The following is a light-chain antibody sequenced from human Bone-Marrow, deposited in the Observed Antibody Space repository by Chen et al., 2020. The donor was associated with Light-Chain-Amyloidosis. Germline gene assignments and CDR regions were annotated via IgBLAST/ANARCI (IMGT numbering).Light chain of an antibody. V-gene: IGKV1-5*03. J-gene: IGKJ1*01. CDR1: QSISDW. CDR2: KAS. Sequence: DIQVTQSPSPLSASVGDRVTITCRASQSISDWLAWYQQKPGKAPKVLIYKASTLQSGVPSRFSGSGSGTEFTLTINSLQPDDFATYYCQQYNTYSRTLGQGTKVEVK. CDR3: QQYNTYSRT.